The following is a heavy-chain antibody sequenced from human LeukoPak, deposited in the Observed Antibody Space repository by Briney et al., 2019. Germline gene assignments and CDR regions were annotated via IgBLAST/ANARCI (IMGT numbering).Heavy chain of an antibody. Sequence: GGFLRLSCAASGFTFSSYAMSWVRQAPGKGLEWVSAISGSGGSTYYADSVKGRFTFSRDNSKNTLYLQMNSLRAEDTAVYYCAKHGSSGWTLDYYYMDVWGKGTTVTVSS. CDR3: AKHGSSGWTLDYYYMDV. CDR2: ISGSGGST. V-gene: IGHV3-23*01. J-gene: IGHJ6*03. CDR1: GFTFSSYA. D-gene: IGHD6-19*01.